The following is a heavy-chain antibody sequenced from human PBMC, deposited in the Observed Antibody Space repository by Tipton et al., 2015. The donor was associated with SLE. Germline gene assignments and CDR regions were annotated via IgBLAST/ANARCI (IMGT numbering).Heavy chain of an antibody. Sequence: TLSLTCSVSGGAVIHNYWSWIRQPPGKGLEWIGYIHSSGTTKYNSSLRSRVTISVDTSKNQFSLRLTSVTAADAAVYYCAREGLHYDILTGLLGRGYYFAHWGQGSLVTVSS. D-gene: IGHD3-9*01. CDR2: IHSSGTT. CDR1: GGAVIHNY. J-gene: IGHJ4*02. CDR3: AREGLHYDILTGLLGRGYYFAH. V-gene: IGHV4-59*02.